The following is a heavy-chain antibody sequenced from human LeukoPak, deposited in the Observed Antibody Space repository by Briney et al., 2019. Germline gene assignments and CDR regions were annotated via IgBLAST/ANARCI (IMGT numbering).Heavy chain of an antibody. V-gene: IGHV1-2*02. CDR1: GYTFTGYY. CDR2: INPNSGGT. Sequence: ASVKVSCKASGYTFTGYYMHWVRQAPGQGLEWMGWINPNSGGTNYAQKFQGRVTMTRDTSLSTAYMELSGLRFDDTAMYYCVRSSGRSKFDYWGQGTLVTVSS. J-gene: IGHJ4*02. CDR3: VRSSGRSKFDY. D-gene: IGHD3-22*01.